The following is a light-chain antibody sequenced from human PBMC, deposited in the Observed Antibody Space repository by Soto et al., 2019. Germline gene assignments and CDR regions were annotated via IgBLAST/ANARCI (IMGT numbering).Light chain of an antibody. CDR1: SSDVGGYIF. Sequence: QSVLTQPASVSGSPGQSITISCTGTSSDVGGYIFVSWYQQHQGKAPKLIIYEVGNRPSGVSNRFSGSKSGNTASLTISGLQTEDEADYFCSSYTNTNTYVFGTGTKVTVL. CDR3: SSYTNTNTYV. V-gene: IGLV2-14*01. J-gene: IGLJ1*01. CDR2: EVG.